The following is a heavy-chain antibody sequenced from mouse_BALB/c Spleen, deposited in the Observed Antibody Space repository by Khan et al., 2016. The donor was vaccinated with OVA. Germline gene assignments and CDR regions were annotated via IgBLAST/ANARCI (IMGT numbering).Heavy chain of an antibody. Sequence: VQLKQSGPDLVKSGASVKLSCKASGYSFTDYYMNWLKQCHGQSLEWIGRINPHNGNTNYNQKFQGKATITVDTSSNTAYLQLRSLTSEDSAVYNCAEMARKWGQGTTLTVSS. V-gene: IGHV1-20*01. CDR1: GYSFTDYY. CDR2: INPHNGNT. J-gene: IGHJ2*01. CDR3: AEMARK.